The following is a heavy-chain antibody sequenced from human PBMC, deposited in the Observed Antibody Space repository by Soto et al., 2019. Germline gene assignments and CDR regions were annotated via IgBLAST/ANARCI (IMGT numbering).Heavy chain of an antibody. D-gene: IGHD4-17*01. V-gene: IGHV4-31*03. CDR2: IYYSGST. CDR3: ARVFNDYGDKRVNYGMDV. CDR1: GGSISSGGYY. Sequence: KASETLSLTCTVSGGSISSGGYYWSWIRQHPGKGLEWIGYIYYSGSTYYNPSLKSRVTISVDTSKNQFSLKLSSVTAADTAVYYCARVFNDYGDKRVNYGMDVWGQGTTVTVSS. J-gene: IGHJ6*02.